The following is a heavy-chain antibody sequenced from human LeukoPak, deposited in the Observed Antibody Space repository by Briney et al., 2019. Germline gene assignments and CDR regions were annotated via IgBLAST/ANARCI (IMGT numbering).Heavy chain of an antibody. J-gene: IGHJ5*02. Sequence: GRSLRLSCAASGFTFHHYAIHWVRQVPGKGLEWVSAISGSGGSTYYADSVKGRFTISRDNSKNTLYLQMNSLRAEDTAVYYCAKAGGSYNWNYEGAWFDPWGQGTLVTVSS. CDR2: ISGSGGST. D-gene: IGHD1-7*01. CDR3: AKAGGSYNWNYEGAWFDP. CDR1: GFTFHHYA. V-gene: IGHV3-23*01.